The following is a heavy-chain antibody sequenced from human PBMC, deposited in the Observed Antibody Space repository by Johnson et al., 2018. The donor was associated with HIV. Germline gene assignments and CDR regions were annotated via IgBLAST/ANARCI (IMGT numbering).Heavy chain of an antibody. Sequence: EVLLLESGGGLVQPGGSLRLSCAASGFTFSSYAMSWVRQAPGKGLEWVSAISGSGGSTYYADSVKGRFTISRDNSKNTLYLQMNSLISEDTAVYYCAKEGSIAAAVNDAFDIWGQGTMVTVSS. J-gene: IGHJ3*02. CDR1: GFTFSSYA. CDR3: AKEGSIAAAVNDAFDI. CDR2: ISGSGGST. D-gene: IGHD6-13*01. V-gene: IGHV3-23*01.